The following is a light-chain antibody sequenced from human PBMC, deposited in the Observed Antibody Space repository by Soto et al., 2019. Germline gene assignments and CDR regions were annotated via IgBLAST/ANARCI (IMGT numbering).Light chain of an antibody. CDR2: GNS. Sequence: QSVLTQPPSVSGAPGQRVTISCTGSISNIGAGYDVHWYQQLPGTVPKVLIYGNSNRPSGVPDRFSGSKSGTSASLAITGLQAEDEADYYSQSYDISLSGFHVFGPGTKVTVL. J-gene: IGLJ1*01. CDR3: QSYDISLSGFHV. CDR1: ISNIGAGYD. V-gene: IGLV1-40*01.